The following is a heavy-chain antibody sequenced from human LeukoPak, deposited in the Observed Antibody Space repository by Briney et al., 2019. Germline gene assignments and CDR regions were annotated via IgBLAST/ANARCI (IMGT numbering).Heavy chain of an antibody. J-gene: IGHJ4*02. V-gene: IGHV4-4*02. CDR1: GGSTSSNNW. Sequence: KPSETLSLTCAVSGGSTSSNNWWSWVRQPPGKGLEWIGEIWHSGSTNYNPSLKSRVTMSVDKSKNHFSLKLSSVTAADTAVYYCARFLAAAMGLFDYWGQGTLVTVSS. CDR3: ARFLAAAMGLFDY. CDR2: IWHSGST. D-gene: IGHD2-2*01.